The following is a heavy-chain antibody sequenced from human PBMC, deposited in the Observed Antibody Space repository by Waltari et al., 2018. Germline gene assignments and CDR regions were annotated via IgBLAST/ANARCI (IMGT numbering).Heavy chain of an antibody. CDR3: AKRGIFTVTTVWYFDL. J-gene: IGHJ2*01. Sequence: QLQLQESGPGLVKPSETLSLTCTVSGGSISSSSYYWGWIRQPPGKGLEWIGSIYYSGSTYYNPSLKSRVTISVDTSKNQFSLKLSSVTAADTAVYFCAKRGIFTVTTVWYFDLWGRGTLVTVSS. CDR1: GGSISSSSYY. D-gene: IGHD4-17*01. CDR2: IYYSGST. V-gene: IGHV4-39*07.